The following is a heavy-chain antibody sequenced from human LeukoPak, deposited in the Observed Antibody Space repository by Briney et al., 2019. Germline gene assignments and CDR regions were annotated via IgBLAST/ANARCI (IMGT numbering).Heavy chain of an antibody. CDR3: ARSRDYYGSLSAFDI. V-gene: IGHV4-59*08. J-gene: IGHJ3*02. CDR2: IYYSGST. D-gene: IGHD3-10*01. Sequence: SETLSPTCTVSGGPISTYYWSWIRQPPGKGLEWIGYIYYSGSTNYNPSLKSRVTISVDTSKNQFSLKLSSVTAADTAVYYCARSRDYYGSLSAFDIWGQGTMVTVSS. CDR1: GGPISTYY.